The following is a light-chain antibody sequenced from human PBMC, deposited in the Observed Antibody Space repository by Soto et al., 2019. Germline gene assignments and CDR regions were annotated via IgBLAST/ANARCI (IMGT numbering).Light chain of an antibody. V-gene: IGLV2-14*01. CDR2: DVS. Sequence: QSALTQPASVSGSPGQSITISCTGTSSDVGGYNYVSWYQQHPGKAPKLMIYDVSNRPSGISNRFSGSMSGNTSALTISGLQVEDEADYYCSSYTSSSTLVFGTGTKVTVL. CDR1: SSDVGGYNY. J-gene: IGLJ1*01. CDR3: SSYTSSSTLV.